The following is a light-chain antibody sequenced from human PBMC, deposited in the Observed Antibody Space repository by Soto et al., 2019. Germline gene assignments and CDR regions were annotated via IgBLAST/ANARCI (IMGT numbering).Light chain of an antibody. CDR1: QSVSSS. CDR2: DAS. V-gene: IGKV3-11*01. CDR3: QQRSSWPLT. J-gene: IGKJ4*01. Sequence: EIVLTQSPATLSLSPGETATLSCRASQSVSSSLAWYQQKPGQTPRLLIYDASNRATGIPARFSGSGSGTXXTLTVXSLEPEDFAVYYCQQRSSWPLTFGGGTKVEIK.